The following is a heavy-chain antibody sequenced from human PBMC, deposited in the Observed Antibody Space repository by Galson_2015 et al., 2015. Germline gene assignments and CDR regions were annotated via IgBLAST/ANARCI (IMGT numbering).Heavy chain of an antibody. CDR2: LSHTGSSI. CDR1: GFMFTDYY. Sequence: SLRLSCAASGFMFTDYYMNWIRQAPGKGLEWVSALSHTGSSIYYADSVKGRFTISRDNSKNTLYLHLNSLRADDTAVYYCAKDRRAVVMSAIDYWGQGTQVTVSS. CDR3: AKDRRAVVMSAIDY. J-gene: IGHJ4*02. D-gene: IGHD2-21*02. V-gene: IGHV3-23*01.